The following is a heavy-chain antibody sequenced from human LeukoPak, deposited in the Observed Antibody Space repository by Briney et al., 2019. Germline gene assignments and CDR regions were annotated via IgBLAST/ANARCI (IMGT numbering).Heavy chain of an antibody. D-gene: IGHD6-13*01. CDR1: RFSFRSYD. J-gene: IGHJ4*02. Sequence: GGSLRLSCAASRFSFRSYDMHWVRQAPGKGLEWLAVSSYDESNTYYTDSVKGRFTISRDNSKNTLYLQMNSLRPEDTAVYFCAKDGQLGGSSWFTLYFDYWGQGTLVTVSS. CDR3: AKDGQLGGSSWFTLYFDY. CDR2: SSYDESNT. V-gene: IGHV3-30*18.